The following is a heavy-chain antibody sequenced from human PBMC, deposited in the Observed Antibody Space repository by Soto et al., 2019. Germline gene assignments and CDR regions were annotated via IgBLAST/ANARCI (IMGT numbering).Heavy chain of an antibody. CDR2: IYHSGGT. D-gene: IGHD3-22*01. CDR3: ARAEYYSHSSGYCFHFDN. Sequence: PSETPSLTCTVSGYSISSGYYWAWIRQPPGKGLEWIGSIYHSGGTYYNPSLKSRVSISVDTSNNQFSLQLSSVIAADTAVFYCARAEYYSHSSGYCFHFDNWGQGALGTVAS. V-gene: IGHV4-38-2*02. J-gene: IGHJ4*02. CDR1: GYSISSGYY.